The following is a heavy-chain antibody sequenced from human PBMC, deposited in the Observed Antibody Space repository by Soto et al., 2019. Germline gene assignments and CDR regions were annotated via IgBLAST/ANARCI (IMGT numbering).Heavy chain of an antibody. CDR1: GFTFSSYA. CDR2: ISGSGGST. D-gene: IGHD3-3*01. V-gene: IGHV3-23*01. Sequence: GGSLRLSCAASGFTFSSYAMSWVRQAPGKGLEWVSAISGSGGSTYYADSVKGRFTIPRDNSKNTLYLQMNSLRAEDTAVYYCAKNMADYDFWSYYYYMDVWGKGTTVTVSS. CDR3: AKNMADYDFWSYYYYMDV. J-gene: IGHJ6*03.